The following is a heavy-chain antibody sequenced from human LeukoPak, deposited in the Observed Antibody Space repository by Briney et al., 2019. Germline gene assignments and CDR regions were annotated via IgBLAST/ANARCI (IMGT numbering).Heavy chain of an antibody. CDR3: ARVLRSGRRGYFDY. D-gene: IGHD5-12*01. CDR1: GGSISTYY. V-gene: IGHV4-59*01. CDR2: IYYSGST. J-gene: IGHJ4*02. Sequence: SETLSLTSTVSGGSISTYYWSWIRQPPGKGLELIGYIYYSGSTNYNPSLKSRVTMSVATSKNQFSLKLSSVTATDTAVYYCARVLRSGRRGYFDYWGQGTLVTVSS.